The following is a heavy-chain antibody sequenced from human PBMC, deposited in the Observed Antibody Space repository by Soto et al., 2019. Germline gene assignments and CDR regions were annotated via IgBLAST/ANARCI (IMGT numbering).Heavy chain of an antibody. J-gene: IGHJ4*02. Sequence: ASVKVSCKASGYTFTSYGISWVRQAPGQGLEWMGWISAYNGNTNYAQKLQGRVTMTTDTSTSTAYMGLRSLRSDDTAVYYCARDTPSRSIVVVTAISYWGQGTLVTVSS. D-gene: IGHD2-21*02. CDR2: ISAYNGNT. CDR1: GYTFTSYG. CDR3: ARDTPSRSIVVVTAISY. V-gene: IGHV1-18*01.